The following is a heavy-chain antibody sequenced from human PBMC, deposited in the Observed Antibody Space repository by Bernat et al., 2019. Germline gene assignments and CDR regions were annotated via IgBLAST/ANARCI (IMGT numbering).Heavy chain of an antibody. Sequence: EVQLLESGGGLVQPGGSLRLSCAASGFTFASYAMGWVRQAPGKGLDWVSALSGSGGATYYADSVKGRFTISRDNSMNTLYLQMNNLGAEDTALYYCARQSPVYDSSGWPWYFQDWGQSTLVTVSS. CDR2: LSGSGGAT. CDR1: GFTFASYA. CDR3: ARQSPVYDSSGWPWYFQD. V-gene: IGHV3-23*01. D-gene: IGHD3-22*01. J-gene: IGHJ1*01.